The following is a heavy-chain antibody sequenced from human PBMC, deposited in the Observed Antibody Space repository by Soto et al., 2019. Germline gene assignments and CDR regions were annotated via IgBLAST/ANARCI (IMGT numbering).Heavy chain of an antibody. CDR3: AREVRVRGFAFDI. Sequence: GGSLRLSCAASGFTFSSYGMNWVRQAPGKGLEWVSFIYSGGNTYYADSVRGRFTISRDNSKNMLYLQMNSLRVEDTAVYYCAREVRVRGFAFDIWGQGTMVTVSS. V-gene: IGHV3-66*01. D-gene: IGHD3-3*01. CDR2: IYSGGNT. J-gene: IGHJ3*02. CDR1: GFTFSSYG.